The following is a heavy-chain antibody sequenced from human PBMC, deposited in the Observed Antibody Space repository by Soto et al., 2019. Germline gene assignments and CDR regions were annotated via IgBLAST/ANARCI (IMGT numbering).Heavy chain of an antibody. CDR2: ISGYNGNT. V-gene: IGHV1-18*01. CDR3: ATTGGHYFGLDV. J-gene: IGHJ6*01. Sequence: QVQLLQSGGEVKKPGASVKVSCNSSDHTFTYYGINWVRRAPGQGLEWMGWISGYNGNTKYAQKFQDRVTMSADTRTRTAYMEMGRLTSDAAAVFFCATTGGHYFGLDVWGQGTTVTVAS. D-gene: IGHD2-8*02. CDR1: DHTFTYYG.